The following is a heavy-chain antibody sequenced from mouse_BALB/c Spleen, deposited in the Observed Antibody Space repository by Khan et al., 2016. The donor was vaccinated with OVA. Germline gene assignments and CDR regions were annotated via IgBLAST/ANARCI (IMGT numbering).Heavy chain of an antibody. Sequence: EVQLQESGPGLVKPSQSLSLTCTVTGYSITSDYAWNWIRQFPGNKLEWMGYISYSGSTSYNPSLKSRISITRDTSKNQFFLQLNSVTTEDTATYYCARWKRGAMDYWGQGPSVTVSS. CDR3: ARWKRGAMDY. V-gene: IGHV3-2*02. CDR2: ISYSGST. J-gene: IGHJ4*01. CDR1: GYSITSDYA.